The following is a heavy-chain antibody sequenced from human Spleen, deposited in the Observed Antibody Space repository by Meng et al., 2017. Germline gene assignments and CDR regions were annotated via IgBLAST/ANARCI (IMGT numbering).Heavy chain of an antibody. CDR1: GGIFSNSV. D-gene: IGHD1-1*01. CDR2: INGVFGTT. V-gene: IGHV1-69*05. CDR3: GRPHAPWNNHFAMDV. Sequence: SVKVSCKAPGGIFSNSVVGWVRQAPGQGLEWMGGINGVFGTTNYAQKFQGRVTITTDESTSTAYMELSSLTSADTAVYYCGRPHAPWNNHFAMDVWGQGTAVTVSS. J-gene: IGHJ6*02.